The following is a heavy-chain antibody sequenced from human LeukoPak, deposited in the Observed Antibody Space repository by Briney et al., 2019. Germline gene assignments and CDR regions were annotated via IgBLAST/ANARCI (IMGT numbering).Heavy chain of an antibody. CDR2: IYYSGST. Sequence: SETLSLTCTVSGGSINNSTYYWGWIRQPPGKGLEWIGYIYYSGSTYYNPSLKSRVTISVDTSKNQFSLKLSSVTAADTAVYYCAREGGYYDSSGYYIGYWGQGTLVTVSS. V-gene: IGHV4-30-4*08. D-gene: IGHD3-22*01. CDR1: GGSINNSTYY. CDR3: AREGGYYDSSGYYIGY. J-gene: IGHJ4*02.